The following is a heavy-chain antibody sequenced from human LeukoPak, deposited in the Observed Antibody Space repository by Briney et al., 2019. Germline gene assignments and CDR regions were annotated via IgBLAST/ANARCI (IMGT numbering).Heavy chain of an antibody. D-gene: IGHD3-22*01. V-gene: IGHV1-69*13. Sequence: LWASVKVSCKASGGTFSSYAISWVRQAPGQGLEWMGGIIPIFGTANYAQKFQGRVTITADESTSTAYMELSSLRSEDTAVYYCARDKVSYDSSGYYYRDFDYWAQGTLVTVSS. CDR3: ARDKVSYDSSGYYYRDFDY. J-gene: IGHJ4*02. CDR1: GGTFSSYA. CDR2: IIPIFGTA.